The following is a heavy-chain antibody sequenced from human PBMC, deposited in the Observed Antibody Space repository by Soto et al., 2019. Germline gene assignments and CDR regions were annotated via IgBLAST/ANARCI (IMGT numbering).Heavy chain of an antibody. J-gene: IGHJ4*02. CDR2: IYYSGST. CDR1: GGSISSGGYY. V-gene: IGHV4-31*03. CDR3: ARESGGYSYGPYFDY. D-gene: IGHD5-18*01. Sequence: SETLSLTCTVSGGSISSGGYYWSWIRQHPGKGLEWIGYIYYSGSTYYNPSLKSRVTISVDTSKNQFSLKLSSVTAADTAVYYCARESGGYSYGPYFDYWGQGTLVTVSS.